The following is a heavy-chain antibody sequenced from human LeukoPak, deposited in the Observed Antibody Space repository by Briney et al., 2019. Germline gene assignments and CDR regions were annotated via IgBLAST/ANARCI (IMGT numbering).Heavy chain of an antibody. CDR2: INPSGGST. J-gene: IGHJ4*02. CDR1: GYTFTGYY. V-gene: IGHV1-46*01. Sequence: ASVKVSCKASGYTFTGYYMHWVRQAPGQGLGWMGIINPSGGSTSYAQKFQGRVTMTRDTSTSTVYMELSSLRSEDTAVYYCARGGVSPRFGELFWDYWGQGTLVTVSS. D-gene: IGHD3-10*02. CDR3: ARGGVSPRFGELFWDY.